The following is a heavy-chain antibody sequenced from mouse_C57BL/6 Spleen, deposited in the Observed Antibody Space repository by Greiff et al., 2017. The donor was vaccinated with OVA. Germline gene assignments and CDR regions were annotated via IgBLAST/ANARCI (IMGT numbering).Heavy chain of an antibody. CDR2: IDPETGGT. CDR1: GYTFTDYE. CDR3: TRSNYYGSKDY. V-gene: IGHV1-15*01. D-gene: IGHD1-1*01. J-gene: IGHJ2*01. Sequence: VQLMESGAELVRPGASVTLSCKASGYTFTDYEMHWVKQTPVHGLEWIGAIDPETGGTAYNQKFKGKAILTADKSSSTAYMELRSLTSEDSAFCYCTRSNYYGSKDYWGQGTTLTVSS.